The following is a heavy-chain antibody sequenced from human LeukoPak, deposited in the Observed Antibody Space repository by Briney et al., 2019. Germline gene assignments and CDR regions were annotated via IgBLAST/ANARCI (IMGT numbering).Heavy chain of an antibody. Sequence: GGSLRLSCAGSGFIFNNYAMHWVRQPPGKGLEWVSGISWNSGSIDYADSVKGRFTISRDNAKNSLYLQMSSLRVEDTAFYYCAKDNRRHYTSGPNPDSLHWGQGALVAVSS. V-gene: IGHV3-9*01. CDR3: AKDNRRHYTSGPNPDSLH. D-gene: IGHD6-19*01. CDR1: GFIFNNYA. CDR2: ISWNSGSI. J-gene: IGHJ4*02.